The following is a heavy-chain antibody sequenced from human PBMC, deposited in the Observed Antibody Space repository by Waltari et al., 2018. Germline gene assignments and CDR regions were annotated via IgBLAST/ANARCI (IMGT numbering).Heavy chain of an antibody. D-gene: IGHD1-20*01. CDR3: ASAPIAGTTWDY. Sequence: QVKLQQWGEGLVKPSETLSLPCAVSGGSISGYYSWSWIRQPPGKGLEWIGYIYGNSASTNYNPSLKNRVTISKDTSKNQFSLKLSSVTAADTAVYYCASAPIAGTTWDYWGQGVLVTVSS. J-gene: IGHJ4*02. CDR1: GGSISGYY. V-gene: IGHV4-59*12. CDR2: IYGNSAST.